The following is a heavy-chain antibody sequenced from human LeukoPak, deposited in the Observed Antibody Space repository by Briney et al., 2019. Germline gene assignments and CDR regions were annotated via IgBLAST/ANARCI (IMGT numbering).Heavy chain of an antibody. CDR3: ARGHLGIFWFDP. D-gene: IGHD7-27*01. V-gene: IGHV4-59*01. CDR1: GSSISSYY. CDR2: IYYSGST. Sequence: SETLSLTCTAFGSSISSYYWSWIRQPPGKGLEWIGYIYYSGSTNCNPSLKSRVTISVDTSKNQFSLKLNSVTAADTAVYYCARGHLGIFWFDPWGQGTLVTVSS. J-gene: IGHJ5*02.